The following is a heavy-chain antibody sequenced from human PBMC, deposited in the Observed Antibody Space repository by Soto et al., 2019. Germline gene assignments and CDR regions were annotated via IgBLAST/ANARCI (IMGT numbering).Heavy chain of an antibody. V-gene: IGHV3-21*01. CDR3: ARGGFENYYYYYMDV. CDR1: GFTFSSYS. D-gene: IGHD3-10*01. J-gene: IGHJ6*03. Sequence: GGSLRLSCAASGFTFSSYSMNWVRQAPGKGLEWVSSISSSSSYIYYADSVKGRFTISRDNAKNSLYLQMNSLRAEDTAVYYCARGGFENYYYYYMDVWGKGTTVTVSS. CDR2: ISSSSSYI.